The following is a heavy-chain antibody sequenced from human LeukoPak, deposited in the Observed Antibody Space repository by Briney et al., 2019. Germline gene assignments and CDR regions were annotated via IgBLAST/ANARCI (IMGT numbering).Heavy chain of an antibody. D-gene: IGHD3-10*01. CDR2: IYHSGST. V-gene: IGHV4-4*02. J-gene: IGHJ5*02. CDR1: GGSISSSNW. CDR3: ARAKPLYYYGSGPEGNWFDP. Sequence: PSGTLSLTCAVSGGSISSSNWWSWVRQPPGKGLEWIGEIYHSGSTNYNPSLKSRVTISVDKSKNQFSLKLSSVTAADTAVYYCARAKPLYYYGSGPEGNWFDPWGQGTLVTVSS.